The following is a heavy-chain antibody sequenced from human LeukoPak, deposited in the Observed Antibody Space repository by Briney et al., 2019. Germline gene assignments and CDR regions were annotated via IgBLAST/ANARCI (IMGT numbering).Heavy chain of an antibody. CDR2: IYYSGST. CDR3: ARDGSSGYFDY. Sequence: SETLSLTCTVSGGSISSGSYYWSWIRQHPGKGLEWIGYIYYSGSTYYNPSLKSRVTISVDTSKNQFSLKLSSVTAADTAVYYCARDGSSGYFDYSGQGTLVTVSS. CDR1: GGSISSGSYY. D-gene: IGHD6-19*01. J-gene: IGHJ4*02. V-gene: IGHV4-31*03.